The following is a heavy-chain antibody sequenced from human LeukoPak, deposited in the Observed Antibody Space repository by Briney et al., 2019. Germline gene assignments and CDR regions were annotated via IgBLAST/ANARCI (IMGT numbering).Heavy chain of an antibody. J-gene: IGHJ4*02. V-gene: IGHV4-61*08. D-gene: IGHD3-10*02. CDR3: ARVRVRGVIPYYFDY. CDR2: INYSGGT. CDR1: GGSISSGGYY. Sequence: SETLSLTCAVSGGSISSGGYYWSWIRQPPGKGLEWIGCINYSGGTNHNPSLKSRVTISVDTSKNQFSLKLSSVTAADTAVYYCARVRVRGVIPYYFDYWGQGTLVTVSS.